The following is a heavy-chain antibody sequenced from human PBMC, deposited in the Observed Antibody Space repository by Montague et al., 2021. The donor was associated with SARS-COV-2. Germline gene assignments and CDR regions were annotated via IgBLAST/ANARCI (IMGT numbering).Heavy chain of an antibody. CDR3: AVALNYFFDY. V-gene: IGHV4-39*01. Sequence: SETLSLTCNVSGDSITNTRYFWGWIRQPPGKALEWIGSIYHNGKTYYNPSLERRALVSIDTSKNQFSLRLSSVIASDTAVYYCAVALNYFFDYWAQGFLVSVSS. J-gene: IGHJ4*02. CDR1: GDSITNTRYF. D-gene: IGHD5-12*01. CDR2: IYHNGKT.